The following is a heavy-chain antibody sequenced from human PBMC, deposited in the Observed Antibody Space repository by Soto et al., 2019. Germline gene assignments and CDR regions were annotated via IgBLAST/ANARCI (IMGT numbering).Heavy chain of an antibody. CDR2: IKSKTDGGTT. V-gene: IGHV3-15*01. CDR1: GFTFSNAW. J-gene: IGHJ4*02. Sequence: GSLRLSCAASGFTFSNAWMSWVRQAPGKGLEWVGRIKSKTDGGTTDYAAPVKGRFTISRDDSKNTLYLQMNSLKTEDTAVYYCTTAPSSIGYFDYWGQGTLVTVSS. CDR3: TTAPSSIGYFDY.